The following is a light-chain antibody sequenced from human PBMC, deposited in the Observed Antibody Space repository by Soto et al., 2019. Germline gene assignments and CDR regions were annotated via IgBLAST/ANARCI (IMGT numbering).Light chain of an antibody. Sequence: MYKSASTLSAHEKDRVTITCRASQSISSWLAWYQQKPGKAPKLLIYKASSLESGVPSRFSGSGSGTEFTLTISSLQPDDFAPYYCQQYNCYFWTFAQGTKVDNK. CDR3: QQYNCYFWT. CDR2: KAS. CDR1: QSISSW. J-gene: IGKJ1*01. V-gene: IGKV1-5*03.